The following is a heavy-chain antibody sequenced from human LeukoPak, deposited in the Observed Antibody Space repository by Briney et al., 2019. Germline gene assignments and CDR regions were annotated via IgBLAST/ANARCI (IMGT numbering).Heavy chain of an antibody. J-gene: IGHJ5*02. V-gene: IGHV3-30*17. D-gene: IGHD3-10*01. CDR3: VREYGWGSYYYGCNGFDP. CDR1: GLPLSSYA. Sequence: GGPLSLLCGPWGLPLSSYAKHGLRRAPPKGLAGVAAISYDGSNNYYADSVKGRFTISRDNSKNTLYLQLDSLRAEDTAVYYCVREYGWGSYYYGCNGFDPWGQGALVTV. CDR2: ISYDGSNN.